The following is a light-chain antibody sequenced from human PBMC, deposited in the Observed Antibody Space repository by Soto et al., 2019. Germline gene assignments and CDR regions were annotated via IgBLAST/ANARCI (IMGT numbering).Light chain of an antibody. Sequence: DTHITQCPSTLRGCLGDRVTITCRASQSISSWLAWYQQKPGKAPKLLIYDASSLESGVPSRFSGSGSGTEFTLTISSLQPDDFATYYCQQYNSYPLTFGGGTKVDIK. CDR3: QQYNSYPLT. CDR1: QSISSW. J-gene: IGKJ4*01. V-gene: IGKV1-5*01. CDR2: DAS.